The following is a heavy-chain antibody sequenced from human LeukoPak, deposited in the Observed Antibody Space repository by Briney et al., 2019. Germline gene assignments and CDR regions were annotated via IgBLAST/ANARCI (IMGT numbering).Heavy chain of an antibody. Sequence: ASVKVSCKASGYTFTSYGISWVRQAPGQGLEWMGWNSAYNGNTNYAQKLQGRVTMTTDTSTSTAYMELRSLRSDDTAVYYCARDRGVRYFDWLSPAYGMDVWGKGTTVTVSS. J-gene: IGHJ6*04. CDR2: NSAYNGNT. CDR3: ARDRGVRYFDWLSPAYGMDV. CDR1: GYTFTSYG. V-gene: IGHV1-18*04. D-gene: IGHD3-9*01.